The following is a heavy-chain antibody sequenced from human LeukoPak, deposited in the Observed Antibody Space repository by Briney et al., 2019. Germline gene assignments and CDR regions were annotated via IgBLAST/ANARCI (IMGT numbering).Heavy chain of an antibody. CDR1: KFNFA. CDR2: ISGSGDAT. V-gene: IGHV3-23*01. CDR3: ARVPAGVIGMKDAFDI. D-gene: IGHD3-16*02. J-gene: IGHJ3*02. Sequence: GGSLRLSCAASKFNFAMSWVRQTADKRLEWVSAISGSGDATFYTDSVKGRFTISRDNSKNTLYLQMNSLRAEDTAVYYCARVPAGVIGMKDAFDIWGQGTMVTVSS.